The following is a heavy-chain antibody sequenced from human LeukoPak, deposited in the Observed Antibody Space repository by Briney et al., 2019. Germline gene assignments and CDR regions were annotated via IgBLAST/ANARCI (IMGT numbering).Heavy chain of an antibody. CDR2: ISAGGSNT. Sequence: GGSLRLSCAASGFTFSSYGMSWGRQAPGKGLEWVSGISAGGSNTYYADSVMGRFTISRDNAKNRLYLQMNSLGAEDTAVYYCASTIGSAGTQYWGQGTLVTVSS. J-gene: IGHJ4*02. CDR3: ASTIGSAGTQY. CDR1: GFTFSSYG. D-gene: IGHD6-13*01. V-gene: IGHV3-23*01.